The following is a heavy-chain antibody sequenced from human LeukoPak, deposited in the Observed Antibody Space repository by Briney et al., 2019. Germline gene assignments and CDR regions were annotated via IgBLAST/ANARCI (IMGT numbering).Heavy chain of an antibody. D-gene: IGHD6-19*01. Sequence: SCKASGGTFSSYAMSWVRQPPGRGLEWVSGISGGRSSTNYADSVKGRLTISRDNSKNTLYLQMNSLRAEDTALYYCAKGKAVTGKNYFDYWGQGTLVTVSS. V-gene: IGHV3-23*01. J-gene: IGHJ4*02. CDR2: ISGGRSST. CDR1: GGTFSSYA. CDR3: AKGKAVTGKNYFDY.